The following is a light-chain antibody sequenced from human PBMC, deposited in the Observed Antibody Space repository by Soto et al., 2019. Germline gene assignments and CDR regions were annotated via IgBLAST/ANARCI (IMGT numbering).Light chain of an antibody. V-gene: IGLV1-40*01. CDR3: QSYDSRLSGLVV. Sequence: QSVLTQPPSVSGAPGQRVTISCTGSSSNIGAGYDVHWYQQLPGTAPKRLIYGNSNRPSGVPDRFSGSKSGTSASLAITGLQAEDEADYYCQSYDSRLSGLVVFGGGTKLTVL. CDR1: SSNIGAGYD. CDR2: GNS. J-gene: IGLJ2*01.